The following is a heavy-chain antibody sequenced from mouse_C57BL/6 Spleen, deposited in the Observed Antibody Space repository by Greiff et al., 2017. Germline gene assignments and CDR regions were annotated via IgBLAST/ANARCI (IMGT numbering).Heavy chain of an antibody. Sequence: VQLQESGAELVRPGASVTLSCKASGYTFTDYEMHWVKQTPVHGLEWIGAIDPETGGTAYNQKFKGKAILTADISSSTAYMELRSLTSEDSAVYYCTRGVSNWDYFDYWGQGTTLTVSS. CDR1: GYTFTDYE. CDR3: TRGVSNWDYFDY. V-gene: IGHV1-15*01. D-gene: IGHD4-1*01. J-gene: IGHJ2*01. CDR2: IDPETGGT.